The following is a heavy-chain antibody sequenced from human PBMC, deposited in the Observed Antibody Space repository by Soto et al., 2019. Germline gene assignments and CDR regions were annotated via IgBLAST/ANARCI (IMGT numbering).Heavy chain of an antibody. V-gene: IGHV4-30-2*01. CDR2: IYPSGMP. CDR3: ARERGGYGLFDS. J-gene: IGHJ4*02. CDR1: GGSISNAAYF. D-gene: IGHD5-18*01. Sequence: QLQLQESGSGLVKPSHTLSLTCTVSGGSISNAAYFWSWIRQPPGKGLEWMGYIYPSGMPFYNPSLRSRVTISIDRSNDQFSLNLKSVTAAATAVYYCARERGGYGLFDSWGQGTLVTVSS.